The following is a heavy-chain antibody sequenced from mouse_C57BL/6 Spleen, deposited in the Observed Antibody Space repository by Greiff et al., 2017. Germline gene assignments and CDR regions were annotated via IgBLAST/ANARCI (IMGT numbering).Heavy chain of an antibody. D-gene: IGHD1-1*01. CDR1: GYTFTDYY. CDR2: INPNNGGT. J-gene: IGHJ3*01. CDR3: ARVGIGPYGSSPAWFAY. V-gene: IGHV1-26*01. Sequence: EVQLQQSGPELVKPGASVKISCKASGYTFTDYYMNWVKQSHGKSLEWIGDINPNNGGTSYNQKFKGKATLTVDKSSSTAYMELRSLTSEDSAVYYCARVGIGPYGSSPAWFAYWGQGTLVTVSA.